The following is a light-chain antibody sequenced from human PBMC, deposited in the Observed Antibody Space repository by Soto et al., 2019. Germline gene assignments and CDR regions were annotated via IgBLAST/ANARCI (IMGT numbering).Light chain of an antibody. CDR1: SSDVGTYNF. CDR2: EVS. CDR3: CSYAASGSLL. Sequence: QSALTQPASVSGSPRQSITISCTGTSSDVGTYNFVSWYQQHPGKAPKLMIYEVSSRPSGVSNRFSGSKSGNTASLTISGLQAEDEADYYCCSYAASGSLLFGGGTKLTVL. J-gene: IGLJ2*01. V-gene: IGLV2-23*02.